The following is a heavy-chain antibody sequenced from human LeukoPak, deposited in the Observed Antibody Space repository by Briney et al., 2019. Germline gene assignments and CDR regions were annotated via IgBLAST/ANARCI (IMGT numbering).Heavy chain of an antibody. V-gene: IGHV3-48*03. CDR3: AKEGSYDALDT. CDR1: RFFFSSYE. CDR2: ISSSATNI. Sequence: PGGSLRLSCAASRFFFSSYEMNWVRLAPGKGLEWVSHISSSATNIYYADSVKGRFTVSRDNAKNSLYLQMDSLRAEDTAVYYCAKEGSYDALDTWGQGTMVTVSS. D-gene: IGHD3-10*01. J-gene: IGHJ3*02.